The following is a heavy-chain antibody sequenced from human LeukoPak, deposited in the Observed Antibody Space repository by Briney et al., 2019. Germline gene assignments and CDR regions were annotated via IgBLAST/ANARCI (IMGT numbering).Heavy chain of an antibody. Sequence: GGSLRLSCTASGFPFIEYSRNWVRQVPGKGLEWIAYIGIDSGKTRYADSVRGRFTISADKTRNSLYLQMNSLRVEDTAVYFCARDHNYAFDYWGQGTLVSVAS. CDR1: GFPFIEYS. J-gene: IGHJ4*02. D-gene: IGHD1-1*01. V-gene: IGHV3-48*01. CDR3: ARDHNYAFDY. CDR2: IGIDSGKT.